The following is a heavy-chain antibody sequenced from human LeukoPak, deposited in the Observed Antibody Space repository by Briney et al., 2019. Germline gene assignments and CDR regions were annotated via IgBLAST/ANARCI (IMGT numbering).Heavy chain of an antibody. Sequence: PSETLSLTCTVSGGSISGGYWSWIRQPPGRGLEWIGYVYTSGSTNYNPSLKSRVTISVDTSKSQFALKLSSVTATDTAVYYCAKSYFDYSTYYSYYFNLWGQGALVTVSS. CDR1: GGSISGGY. CDR2: VYTSGST. V-gene: IGHV4-4*09. D-gene: IGHD4-11*01. J-gene: IGHJ4*02. CDR3: AKSYFDYSTYYSYYFNL.